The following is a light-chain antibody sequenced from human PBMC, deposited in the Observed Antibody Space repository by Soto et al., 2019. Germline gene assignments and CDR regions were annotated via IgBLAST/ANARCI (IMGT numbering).Light chain of an antibody. V-gene: IGLV1-40*01. CDR3: QSYDSSLRGV. CDR1: RSNIGAGYD. CDR2: GNS. Sequence: QSVLTQPPSVSGAPGQRVTISGTGSRSNIGAGYDVHWYQQLPGTAPKLLMYGNSNRPSGVPDRFSCSKSGTSASLAITGLQAEDEADYYCQSYDSSLRGVFGGGTKLTVL. J-gene: IGLJ2*01.